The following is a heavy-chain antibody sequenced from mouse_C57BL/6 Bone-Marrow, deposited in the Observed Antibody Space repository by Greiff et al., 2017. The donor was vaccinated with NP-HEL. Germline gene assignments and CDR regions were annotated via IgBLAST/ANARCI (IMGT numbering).Heavy chain of an antibody. V-gene: IGHV1-55*01. CDR2: IYPGSGST. CDR1: GYTFTSYW. J-gene: IGHJ2*01. D-gene: IGHD2-4*01. CDR3: AREEGIYYDYDY. Sequence: QVQLQQPGAELVKPGASVKMSCKASGYTFTSYWITWVKQRPGQGLEWIGDIYPGSGSTNYNEKFTSKATLTVDTSSSTAYMQLSSLTSEDSAVYYCAREEGIYYDYDYWGQGTTLTVSS.